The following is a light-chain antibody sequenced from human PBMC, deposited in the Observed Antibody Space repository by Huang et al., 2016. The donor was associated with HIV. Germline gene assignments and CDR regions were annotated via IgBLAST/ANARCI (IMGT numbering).Light chain of an antibody. J-gene: IGKJ1*01. Sequence: EIVLAQSPVTLSLSPGERATLACRASQGVSVYLAWYQQKAGQPPRTLIDNASNRATGIPARFSGSGSGTDFTLTISSLEPEDFAVYYCQQRSDWPPTFGRGTKVEIK. CDR1: QGVSVY. CDR3: QQRSDWPPT. V-gene: IGKV3-11*01. CDR2: NAS.